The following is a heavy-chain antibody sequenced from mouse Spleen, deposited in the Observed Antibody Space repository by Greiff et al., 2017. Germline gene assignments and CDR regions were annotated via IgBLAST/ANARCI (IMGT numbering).Heavy chain of an antibody. J-gene: IGHJ2*01. Sequence: DVQLVESEGGLVQPGSSMKLSCTASGFTFSDYYMAWVRQVPEKGLEWVANINYDGSSTYYLDSLKSRFIISRDNAKNILYLQMSSLKSEDTATYYCARDLGPYYFDYWGQGTTLTVSS. CDR2: INYDGSST. V-gene: IGHV5-16*01. CDR1: GFTFSDYY. D-gene: IGHD4-1*01. CDR3: ARDLGPYYFDY.